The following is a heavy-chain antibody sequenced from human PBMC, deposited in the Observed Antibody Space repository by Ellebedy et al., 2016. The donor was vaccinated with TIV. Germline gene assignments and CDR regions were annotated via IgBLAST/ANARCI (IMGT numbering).Heavy chain of an antibody. D-gene: IGHD3-10*01. CDR3: AKDRGNYGGAPYNGMDI. V-gene: IGHV3-30*02. CDR2: IRFDGNKA. CDR1: GFIFSNSG. Sequence: GGSLRLSCAASGFIFSNSGMNWVRQAPGKGLEWVAFIRFDGNKADYADPAKGRFTISRDNSKNTLYRQMNSLRAEDTAVYYCAKDRGNYGGAPYNGMDIWGQGTTVTVSS. J-gene: IGHJ6*02.